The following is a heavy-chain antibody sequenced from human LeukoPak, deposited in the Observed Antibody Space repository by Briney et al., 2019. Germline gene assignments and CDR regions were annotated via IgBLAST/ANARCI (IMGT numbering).Heavy chain of an antibody. Sequence: GGSLRLSCAASGFTFSAYWMTWVRQAPGRGMEWVANIRDDGSEEYYGDSVRGRFTISRDNAKNSVDLQMHSLRVEDTAVYYCARVLGLKGFDSWGQGTLVTVSS. CDR2: IRDDGSEE. CDR3: ARVLGLKGFDS. CDR1: GFTFSAYW. D-gene: IGHD7-27*01. J-gene: IGHJ5*01. V-gene: IGHV3-7*04.